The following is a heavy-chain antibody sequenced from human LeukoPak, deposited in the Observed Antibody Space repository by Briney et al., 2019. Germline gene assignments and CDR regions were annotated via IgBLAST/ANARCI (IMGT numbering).Heavy chain of an antibody. D-gene: IGHD2/OR15-2a*01. CDR1: GFTFSNYW. V-gene: IGHV3-74*01. CDR3: ARGPRGIREYDY. Sequence: SGGSLRLSCAASGFTFSNYWMHWVRQAPGKGLVWVSRINSDGSSTSYADSVKGRFTISRDNAKNTLYLQMNSLRAEDTAVYYCARGPRGIREYDYWGQGTLVTVSS. CDR2: INSDGSST. J-gene: IGHJ4*02.